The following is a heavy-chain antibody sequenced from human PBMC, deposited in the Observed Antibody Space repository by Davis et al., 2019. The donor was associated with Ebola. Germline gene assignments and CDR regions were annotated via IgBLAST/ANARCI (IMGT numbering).Heavy chain of an antibody. J-gene: IGHJ5*02. V-gene: IGHV4-59*08. D-gene: IGHD6-13*01. Sequence: PSETLSLTCTVSGGSISNYYWSWIRQPPGKGLEWIGYIDYSENTNYNPSLKSRVTISLDTSINQFFLKLNSVTAADTGVYYCARSITAAVMGNWFDPWGQGTLVTIAS. CDR3: ARSITAAVMGNWFDP. CDR1: GGSISNYY. CDR2: IDYSENT.